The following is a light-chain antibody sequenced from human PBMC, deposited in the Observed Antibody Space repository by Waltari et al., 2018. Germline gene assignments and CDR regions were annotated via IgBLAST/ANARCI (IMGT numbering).Light chain of an antibody. CDR3: SSYTSSSTVV. Sequence: QSALSQPAPVSGSPGQSITISCTGSSRDAGGYNYVSWYQQHPGKAPKLLIYEVSNRPSGVSNRFSGSKSGNTASLTISGLQAEDEADYYCSSYTSSSTVVFGGGTKVTVL. V-gene: IGLV2-14*01. CDR1: SRDAGGYNY. CDR2: EVS. J-gene: IGLJ2*01.